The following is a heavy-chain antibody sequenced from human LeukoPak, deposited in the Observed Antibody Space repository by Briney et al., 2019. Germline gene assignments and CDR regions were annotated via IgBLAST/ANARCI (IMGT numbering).Heavy chain of an antibody. Sequence: SVKVSCKASGATFSSYTISWVRQAPGQGLEWMGRIIPILGIANYAQKFPGRVTITADKATSTAYMELSSLRSEDTAVYYCASRGSYSFDYWGQGTLVTVSS. D-gene: IGHD3-10*01. CDR2: IIPILGIA. CDR3: ASRGSYSFDY. V-gene: IGHV1-69*02. CDR1: GATFSSYT. J-gene: IGHJ4*02.